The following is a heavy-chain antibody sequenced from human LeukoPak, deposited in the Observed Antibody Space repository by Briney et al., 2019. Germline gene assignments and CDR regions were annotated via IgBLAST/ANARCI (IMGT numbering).Heavy chain of an antibody. D-gene: IGHD1-7*01. CDR1: GFTFSSYG. CDR2: IWNDGSNK. Sequence: GGSLRLSCAASGFTFSSYGMHWVRQAPGKGPEWGAVIWNDGSNKYYADSVKGRFTISRDNSKNTLYLQMNSLRAEDTAVYYCARGSLYNWNYGGVYYYYGMDVWGQGTTVTVSS. CDR3: ARGSLYNWNYGGVYYYYGMDV. J-gene: IGHJ6*02. V-gene: IGHV3-33*01.